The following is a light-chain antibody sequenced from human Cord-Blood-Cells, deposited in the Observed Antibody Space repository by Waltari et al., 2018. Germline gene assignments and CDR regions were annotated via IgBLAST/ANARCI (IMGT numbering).Light chain of an antibody. CDR2: EGS. J-gene: IGLJ2*01. CDR3: CSYAGSSTVV. CDR1: SSDVGSYNL. V-gene: IGLV2-23*01. Sequence: QSVLTQPASVSGSPGQSIPISCTGTSSDVGSYNLVSWYQQPPGKAPKPMIYEGSKRPSGVSNRFSGSKSGNTASLTISGLQAEDEADYYCCSYAGSSTVVFGGGTKLTVL.